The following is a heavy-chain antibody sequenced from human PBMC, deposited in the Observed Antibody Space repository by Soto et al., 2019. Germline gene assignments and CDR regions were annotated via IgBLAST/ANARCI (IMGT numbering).Heavy chain of an antibody. J-gene: IGHJ4*02. CDR2: ISSSGSTI. CDR1: GFTFSSYE. Sequence: SLRLSCAASGFTFSSYEMNWGRQAPWKGLEWVSYISSSGSTIYYADSVKGRFTISRDNAKNSLYLQMDSLRAEDTAVYYCARAGYDFWSGYLFDYWGQGTLVTVSS. CDR3: ARAGYDFWSGYLFDY. D-gene: IGHD3-3*01. V-gene: IGHV3-48*03.